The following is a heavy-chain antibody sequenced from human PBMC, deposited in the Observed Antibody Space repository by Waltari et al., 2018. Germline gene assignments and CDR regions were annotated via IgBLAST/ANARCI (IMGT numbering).Heavy chain of an antibody. CDR2: INHSERT. D-gene: IGHD6-13*01. Sequence: QVQLQQWGAGLLKPSETLSLTCAVYGGSFSGYYWSWIRQPPGKGLEWIGEINHSERTNDNPAQRGRVTISVDTSKNQCSLKLSSVTAADTAVYDCARWVAAAGWDFDLWGRGTLVTVSS. CDR1: GGSFSGYY. CDR3: ARWVAAAGWDFDL. J-gene: IGHJ2*01. V-gene: IGHV4-34*01.